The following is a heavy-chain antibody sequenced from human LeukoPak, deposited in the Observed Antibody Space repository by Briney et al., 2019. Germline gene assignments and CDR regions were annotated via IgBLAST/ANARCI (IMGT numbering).Heavy chain of an antibody. J-gene: IGHJ6*03. V-gene: IGHV3-30*02. CDR3: AKDRCSNGVGCYYYYMDV. Sequence: GGSLRLSCAAFGFTFSSYGMHWVRQAPGKGLEWVAFIRYDGSNEQYADSVKGRFSISRDSSKNILYLQMNSLRAEDTAVYYCAKDRCSNGVGCYYYYMDVWGKGTTVTISS. D-gene: IGHD2-8*01. CDR2: IRYDGSNE. CDR1: GFTFSSYG.